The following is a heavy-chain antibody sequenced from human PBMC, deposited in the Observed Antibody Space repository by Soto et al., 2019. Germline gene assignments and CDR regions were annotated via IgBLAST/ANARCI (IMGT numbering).Heavy chain of an antibody. Sequence: QVQLVESGGGLVQPGGYLRLCCAASGFTFYIYAMPWVRQAPGKGLEWVTIVSNDGNRKHYADSVKGRFSISRDNSRNTLYLEMKSLRPEDTAIYYCASLTHPILGGGAFDVWGQGTLVTVSS. V-gene: IGHV3-30-3*01. CDR1: GFTFYIYA. CDR2: VSNDGNRK. D-gene: IGHD1-26*01. J-gene: IGHJ3*01. CDR3: ASLTHPILGGGAFDV.